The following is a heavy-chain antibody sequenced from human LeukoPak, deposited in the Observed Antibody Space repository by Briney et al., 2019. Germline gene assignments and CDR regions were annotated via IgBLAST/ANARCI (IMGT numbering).Heavy chain of an antibody. J-gene: IGHJ5*02. CDR1: GGSFSGYY. Sequence: PSETLSLTCAVYGGSFSGYYWSWIRQPPGKGLEWIGEINHSGSTNYNPSLESRVTISVDTSKNQFSLKLSSVTAADTAVYYCARARPLQRPAWFDPWGQGTLVTVSS. CDR3: ARARPLQRPAWFDP. V-gene: IGHV4-34*01. D-gene: IGHD1-1*01. CDR2: INHSGST.